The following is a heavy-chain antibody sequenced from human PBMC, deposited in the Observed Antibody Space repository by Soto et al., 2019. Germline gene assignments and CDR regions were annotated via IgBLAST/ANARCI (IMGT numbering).Heavy chain of an antibody. J-gene: IGHJ6*02. CDR3: AREGVSSSWYYYYGMDV. Sequence: QVQLQESGPGLVKPSETLSLTCTVSGGSISSYYWSWIRQPPGKGLEWIGYISYSGSTNYSPSLKRRVTISVDTSTNQCSLNLTSVTAADTAVYYCAREGVSSSWYYYYGMDVWGQGTTVTVPS. CDR1: GGSISSYY. CDR2: ISYSGST. V-gene: IGHV4-59*12. D-gene: IGHD6-13*01.